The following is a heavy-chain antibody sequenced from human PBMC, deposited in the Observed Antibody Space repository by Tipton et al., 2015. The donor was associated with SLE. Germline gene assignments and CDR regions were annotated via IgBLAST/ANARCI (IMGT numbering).Heavy chain of an antibody. CDR2: ISYSETT. J-gene: IGHJ4*02. CDR1: GGSISSYY. Sequence: TLSLTCTVSGGSISSYYWSWIRQPPGKGLEWIGYISYSETTNYNPSLKSRVTISVGTSKNQFSLKLRSVTAADTAVYYCAGAWQGYCSGGTCYVLDYWGQGTLVTVSS. D-gene: IGHD2-15*01. CDR3: AGAWQGYCSGGTCYVLDY. V-gene: IGHV4-59*01.